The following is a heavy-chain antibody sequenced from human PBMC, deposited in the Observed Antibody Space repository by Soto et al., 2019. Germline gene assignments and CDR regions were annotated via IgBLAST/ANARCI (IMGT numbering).Heavy chain of an antibody. CDR3: AAGYCSSTSCQVELDY. CDR2: IYSGGST. Sequence: GGSLRLSCAASGFTVSSNYMSWVRQAPGKGLEWVSVIYSGGSTYYADSVKGRLTISRDNSKNTLYLQMNSLRAEDTAVYYCAAGYCSSTSCQVELDYWGQGTLVTVSS. D-gene: IGHD2-2*01. CDR1: GFTVSSNY. J-gene: IGHJ4*02. V-gene: IGHV3-66*01.